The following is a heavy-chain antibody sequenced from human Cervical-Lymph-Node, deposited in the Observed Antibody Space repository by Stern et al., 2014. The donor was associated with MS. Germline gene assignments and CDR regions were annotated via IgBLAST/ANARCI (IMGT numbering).Heavy chain of an antibody. D-gene: IGHD6-19*01. CDR2: INTNTGNP. CDR3: TPGIAVAGMTQFDY. V-gene: IGHV7-4-1*02. J-gene: IGHJ4*02. CDR1: GYTFTSYA. Sequence: LVQSGSELKKPGASVKVSCKASGYTFTSYAMNWVRQAPGQGLEWMGWINTNTGNPTYAQGFTGRFVFSLDTSVSTAYLQISSLKAEDTAVYYCTPGIAVAGMTQFDYWGQGTLVTVSS.